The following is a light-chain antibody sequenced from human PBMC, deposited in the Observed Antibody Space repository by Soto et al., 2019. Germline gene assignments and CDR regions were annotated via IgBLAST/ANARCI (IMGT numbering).Light chain of an antibody. Sequence: EIVLTQSPATLSSSPGERATLSCRASQSIDTYLAWYQQKPGQAPRLLIYDASDRATGIPARFSVSGSGTAFTLTISGLEPEDFALYYCQQRYNWPLTFGGGTKVDIE. J-gene: IGKJ4*01. CDR3: QQRYNWPLT. V-gene: IGKV3-11*01. CDR1: QSIDTY. CDR2: DAS.